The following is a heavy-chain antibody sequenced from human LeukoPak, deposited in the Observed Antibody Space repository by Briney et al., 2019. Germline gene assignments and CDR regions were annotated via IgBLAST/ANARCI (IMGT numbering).Heavy chain of an antibody. CDR1: GYTFTSYG. Sequence: GASVKVSCKASGYTFTSYGISWVRQAPGQGLEWMGWISAYNGNTNYAQKLQGRVTMTRDTSTSTVYMELSSLRSEDTAVYYCARAPITMIGHAFDIWGQGTMVTVSS. J-gene: IGHJ3*02. D-gene: IGHD3-22*01. CDR2: ISAYNGNT. V-gene: IGHV1-18*01. CDR3: ARAPITMIGHAFDI.